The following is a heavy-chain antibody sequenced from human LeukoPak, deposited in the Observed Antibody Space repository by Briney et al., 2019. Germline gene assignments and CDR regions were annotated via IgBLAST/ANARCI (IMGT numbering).Heavy chain of an antibody. J-gene: IGHJ6*04. D-gene: IGHD6-13*01. CDR1: GYTFTSYG. V-gene: IGHV1-18*01. CDR2: ISAYNGNT. Sequence: ASVKVSCKASGYTFTSYGISWVRQAPGQGLEWMGWISAYNGNTNYAQKLQGRVTMTTDTSTSTAYMELRSLRSDDTAVYYCARDLLSIAAAASPLDVWGKGTTVTVSS. CDR3: ARDLLSIAAAASPLDV.